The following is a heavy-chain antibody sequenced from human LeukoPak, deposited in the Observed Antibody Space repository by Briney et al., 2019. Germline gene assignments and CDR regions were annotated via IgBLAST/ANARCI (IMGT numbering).Heavy chain of an antibody. CDR3: ARVVGAIFPYFDY. J-gene: IGHJ4*02. CDR1: GYTFTGYY. CDR2: INPNSGGT. Sequence: ASVKVSCKASGYTFTGYYIHWVRQAPGQGLEWMGWINPNSGGTNYAQKYQGRVTMTRDTSISTAYMELSRLRSDDPAVYYCARVVGAIFPYFDYWGQGTLVTVPS. V-gene: IGHV1-2*02. D-gene: IGHD1-26*01.